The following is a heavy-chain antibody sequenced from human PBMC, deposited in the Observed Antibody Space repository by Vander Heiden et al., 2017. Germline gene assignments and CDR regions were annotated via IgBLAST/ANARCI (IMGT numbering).Heavy chain of an antibody. CDR3: ARYNWNVNYYYGMDV. CDR1: GFTFSDYY. D-gene: IGHD1-20*01. CDR2: ISSSGSTI. Sequence: QVQLVEPGGGVVKPGGSLRLPCAASGFTFSDYYSSWIRQAPGKGLELVSYISSSGSTIYYADSVKGRFTISRDNAKNSLYLQMNSLRAEDTAVYYCARYNWNVNYYYGMDVWGQGTTVTVSS. V-gene: IGHV3-11*01. J-gene: IGHJ6*02.